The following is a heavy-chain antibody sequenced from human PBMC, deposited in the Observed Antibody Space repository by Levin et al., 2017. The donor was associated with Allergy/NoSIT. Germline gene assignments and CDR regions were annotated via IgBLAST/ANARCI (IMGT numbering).Heavy chain of an antibody. Sequence: GESLKISCAASGFTFSSYSMNWVRQAPGKGLEWVSSISSSSSYIYYADSVKGRFTISRDNAKNSLYLQMNSLRAEDTAVYYCARDLGIAARPLFDYWGQGTLVTVSS. CDR2: ISSSSSYI. V-gene: IGHV3-21*01. CDR3: ARDLGIAARPLFDY. D-gene: IGHD6-6*01. J-gene: IGHJ4*02. CDR1: GFTFSSYS.